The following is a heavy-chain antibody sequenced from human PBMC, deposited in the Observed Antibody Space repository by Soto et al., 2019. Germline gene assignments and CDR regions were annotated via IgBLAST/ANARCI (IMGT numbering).Heavy chain of an antibody. CDR2: VHHSRTS. V-gene: IGHV4-34*02. CDR1: GGSFDEYF. D-gene: IGHD6-13*01. Sequence: QVALQQWGAGLLKPSQTLSLTCGVSGGSFDEYFWTWIRLTPGQGLEWIGEVHHSRTSYYNPSLKSQLAVSVDTSKSQVSLTLTSVTAADTGVYYCARRKDSSRYFYGMDVWGQGTTVVVS. CDR3: ARRKDSSRYFYGMDV. J-gene: IGHJ6*02.